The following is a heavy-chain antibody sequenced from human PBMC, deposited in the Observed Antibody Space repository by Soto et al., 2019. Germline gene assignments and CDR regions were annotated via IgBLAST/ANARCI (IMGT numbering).Heavy chain of an antibody. CDR1: GFTFSSYG. CDR3: AKDTSTSLECRKPFDY. CDR2: ISYDGSNK. D-gene: IGHD2-2*01. J-gene: IGHJ4*02. V-gene: IGHV3-30*18. Sequence: GGSLRLSCAASGFTFSSYGMHWVRQAPGKGLEWVAVISYDGSNKYYADSVKGRFTISRDNSKNTLYLQMNSLRAEDTAVYYCAKDTSTSLECRKPFDYRGQGTLVTVSS.